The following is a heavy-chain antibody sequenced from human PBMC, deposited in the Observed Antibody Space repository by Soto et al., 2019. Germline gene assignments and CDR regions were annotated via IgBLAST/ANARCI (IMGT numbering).Heavy chain of an antibody. Sequence: HTLSLTCAISGDSVSRNSAAWNWIRQSPSRGLEWLGRTYYRSKWYNDYAVSVKGRITINPDTSKNQFSLRLNSVTPEDTAIYYCASTGGPMDVWGQGTTVTVSS. CDR3: ASTGGPMDV. CDR2: TYYRSKWYN. J-gene: IGHJ6*02. V-gene: IGHV6-1*01. CDR1: GDSVSRNSAA.